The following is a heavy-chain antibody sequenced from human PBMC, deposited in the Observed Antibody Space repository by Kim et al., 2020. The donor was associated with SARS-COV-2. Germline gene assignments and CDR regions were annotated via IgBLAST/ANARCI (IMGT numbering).Heavy chain of an antibody. J-gene: IGHJ4*02. Sequence: SETLSLTCAVYGGSFSGYYWSWIRQPPGKGLEWIGEINHSGSTNYNPSLKSRVTISVDTSKNQFSLKLSSVTAADTAVYYCARGRPIQWLVPYFDYWGQGTLVTVSS. CDR3: ARGRPIQWLVPYFDY. CDR2: INHSGST. CDR1: GGSFSGYY. D-gene: IGHD6-19*01. V-gene: IGHV4-34*01.